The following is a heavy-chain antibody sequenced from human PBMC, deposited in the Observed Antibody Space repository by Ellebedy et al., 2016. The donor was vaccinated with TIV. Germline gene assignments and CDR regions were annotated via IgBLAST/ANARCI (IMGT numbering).Heavy chain of an antibody. D-gene: IGHD4-17*01. V-gene: IGHV2-70*01. CDR2: IDWDDDK. Sequence: SGPTLVXPTPTLTLTCTFSGFSLSTSGMCVSWIRQPPGKALEWLALIDWDDDKYYSTSLKTRLTISKDTSKNQVVLTMTNMDPVDTATYYCARPYGDYVLKGVYYYMDVWGKGTTVTVSS. CDR3: ARPYGDYVLKGVYYYMDV. CDR1: GFSLSTSGMC. J-gene: IGHJ6*03.